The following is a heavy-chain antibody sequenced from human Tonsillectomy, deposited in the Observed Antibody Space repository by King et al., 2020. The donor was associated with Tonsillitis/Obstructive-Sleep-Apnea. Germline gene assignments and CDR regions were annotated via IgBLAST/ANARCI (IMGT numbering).Heavy chain of an antibody. Sequence: QLVQSGGVVVQPGGSLRLSCAASGFTFDDYTMHWVRQAPGKGLEWVSFISWDGGITYYADSVKGRFTISRDNSKNSLYLQMNSLRTEDTALYYCARDMEGITGSHFDYWGQGTLDTVSS. CDR2: ISWDGGIT. CDR3: ARDMEGITGSHFDY. CDR1: GFTFDDYT. D-gene: IGHD1-20*01. J-gene: IGHJ4*02. V-gene: IGHV3-43*01.